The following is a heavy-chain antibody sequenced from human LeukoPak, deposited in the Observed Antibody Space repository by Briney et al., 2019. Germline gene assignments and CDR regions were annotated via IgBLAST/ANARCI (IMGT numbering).Heavy chain of an antibody. CDR1: GGSISNYY. CDR2: IYYSGST. V-gene: IGHV4-59*01. CDR3: ARGRIGGSY. Sequence: PSETLSLTCTVSGGSISNYYWSWIRQPPGKGLEWIGYIYYSGSTNYNPSLKSRVTISVDTSQNQFSLKLSSVTAADTAVYYCARGRIGGSYWGQGTLVTVSS. D-gene: IGHD2-15*01. J-gene: IGHJ4*02.